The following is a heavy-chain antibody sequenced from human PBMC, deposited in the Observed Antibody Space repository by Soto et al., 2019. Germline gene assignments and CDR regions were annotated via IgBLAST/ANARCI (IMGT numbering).Heavy chain of an antibody. V-gene: IGHV1-3*01. D-gene: IGHD1-26*01. CDR3: ASGTEEDY. Sequence: QVQLVQSGAEVKKPGASVKVSCKASGYTFTSYAMHWVRQAPGQRLEWMGWINAGNGNTKYSQKFQGRVTITRDTSAITAYMELSSLRSEDTAVYYCASGTEEDYWGQGTLVTVSS. J-gene: IGHJ4*02. CDR2: INAGNGNT. CDR1: GYTFTSYA.